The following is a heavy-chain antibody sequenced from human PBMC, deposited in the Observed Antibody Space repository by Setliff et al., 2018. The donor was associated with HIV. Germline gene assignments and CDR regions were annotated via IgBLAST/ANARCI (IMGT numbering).Heavy chain of an antibody. J-gene: IGHJ3*02. Sequence: SETLSLTCTVSGDSISTSNSYWGWARQPPGKGLEWIGSLYYGGTTYYNPSLKSRVTISVDTSKNHFSLKLSSVTAADTAVYYCARHQVIPTVIGAFDIWGQGTAVTVSS. CDR2: LYYGGTT. CDR3: ARHQVIPTVIGAFDI. CDR1: GDSISTSNSY. V-gene: IGHV4-39*01. D-gene: IGHD3-16*02.